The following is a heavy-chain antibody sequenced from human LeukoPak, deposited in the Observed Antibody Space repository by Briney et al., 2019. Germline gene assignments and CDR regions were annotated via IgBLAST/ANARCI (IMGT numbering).Heavy chain of an antibody. V-gene: IGHV1-2*02. CDR2: INPNSGGT. CDR3: ARDPTYYDFWSGYYTKEGFDH. D-gene: IGHD3-3*01. CDR1: GYTFTGYY. J-gene: IGHJ5*02. Sequence: ASVKVSCKASGYTFTGYYMHWVRQAPGQGLEWMGWINPNSGGTNYAQKFQGRVTMTRDTSISTAYMELSRLRSDDTAVYYCARDPTYYDFWSGYYTKEGFDHWGQGTLVTVSS.